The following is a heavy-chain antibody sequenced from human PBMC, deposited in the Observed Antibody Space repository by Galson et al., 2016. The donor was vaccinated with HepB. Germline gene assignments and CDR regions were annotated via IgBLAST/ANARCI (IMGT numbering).Heavy chain of an antibody. D-gene: IGHD3-9*01. CDR2: ISGSDGST. CDR1: GFTFSSYA. J-gene: IGHJ3*01. Sequence: SLRLSCAASGFTFSSYAMSWVRQAPGKGLEWVSAISGSDGSTYYADSVKGRFTISRDNSKNTLYLQMNSLRSEDTAVYHCARAGDYDISPHPGAFDVWGQGTMVAVSS. CDR3: ARAGDYDISPHPGAFDV. V-gene: IGHV3-23*01.